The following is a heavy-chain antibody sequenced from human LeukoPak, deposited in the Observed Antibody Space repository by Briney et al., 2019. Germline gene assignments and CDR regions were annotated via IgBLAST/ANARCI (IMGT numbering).Heavy chain of an antibody. V-gene: IGHV3-72*01. CDR3: ARAYDTRGYYVGSFDM. D-gene: IGHD3-22*01. J-gene: IGHJ3*02. CDR1: GFTFSDHY. Sequence: GGPLRLSSAASGFTFSDHYIDWVRQAPGQGLEWVGRTRDKANSYTTEYAACMKGRFTISRDDSRNSLYFQMNSLKTEDTAVYYCARAYDTRGYYVGSFDMWGQGTMVTVSS. CDR2: TRDKANSYTT.